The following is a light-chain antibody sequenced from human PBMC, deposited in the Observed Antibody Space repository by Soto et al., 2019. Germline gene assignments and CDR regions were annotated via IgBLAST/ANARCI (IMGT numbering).Light chain of an antibody. CDR1: QSINSW. CDR3: QQYSGIWT. Sequence: DIQMTQSPSTLSASVGDRVTITCRASQSINSWLAWYQQKPGKAPKLLFYKASSLESGVPPRFSGSGSGTAFTLTISSLQPDDFATYYCQQYSGIWTFGQGTQVEI. J-gene: IGKJ1*01. V-gene: IGKV1-5*03. CDR2: KAS.